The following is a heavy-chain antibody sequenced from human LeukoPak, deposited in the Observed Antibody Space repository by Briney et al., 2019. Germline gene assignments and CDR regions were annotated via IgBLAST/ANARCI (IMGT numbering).Heavy chain of an antibody. CDR3: AKATGSSWYYFDD. J-gene: IGHJ4*02. Sequence: GGSLRLSCAASGFTFSSYAMSWVRQAPGKGLEWVSAISGSGGSTYYADSVKGRFTISRDNSKNTLYLQMNSLRTEDTAVYYCAKATGSSWYYFDDWGLGTLVTVSS. D-gene: IGHD6-13*01. CDR2: ISGSGGST. V-gene: IGHV3-23*01. CDR1: GFTFSSYA.